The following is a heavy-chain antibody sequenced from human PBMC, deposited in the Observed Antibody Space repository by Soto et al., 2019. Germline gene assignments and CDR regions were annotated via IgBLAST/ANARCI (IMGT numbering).Heavy chain of an antibody. CDR2: ISHGGNT. J-gene: IGHJ6*02. Sequence: QVQLQESGPGLVKPSGTLSLTCAVSGDSISSRNWRSWVRQPPGKGLEWIGEISHGGNTNYNPSLQSRVTISVDKSKNQFSLKLSSVTAADTAVYYCARAGRGYCSGFSCDSGHYGMDVWGQGTTVTVSS. V-gene: IGHV4-4*02. CDR1: GDSISSRNW. D-gene: IGHD2-15*01. CDR3: ARAGRGYCSGFSCDSGHYGMDV.